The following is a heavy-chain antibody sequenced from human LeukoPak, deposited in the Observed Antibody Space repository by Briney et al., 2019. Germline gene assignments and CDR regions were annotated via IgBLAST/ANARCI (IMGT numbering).Heavy chain of an antibody. J-gene: IGHJ4*02. CDR1: EFSVGSNY. CDR3: AREEGYYSFLDY. D-gene: IGHD3-16*01. CDR2: IYTGGST. Sequence: GGSLRLSCAASEFSVGSNYMTWVRQAPGKGLEWVSLIYTGGSTYYADSVKGRFTISRDNSKNTLYLQMNGLRAEDTAVYYCAREEGYYSFLDYWGQGTLVTVSS. V-gene: IGHV3-66*01.